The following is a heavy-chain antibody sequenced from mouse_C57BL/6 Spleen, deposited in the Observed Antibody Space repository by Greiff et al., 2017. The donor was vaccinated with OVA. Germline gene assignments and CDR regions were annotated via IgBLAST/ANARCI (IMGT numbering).Heavy chain of an antibody. V-gene: IGHV5-4*01. Sequence: EVKLMESGGGLVKPGGSLKLSCAASGFTFSSYAMSWVRQTPEKRLEWVATISDGGSYTYYPDNVKGRFTISRDNAKNNLYLQMSHLKSEDTAMYCCAREKGWLPLDYWGQGTTLTVSS. CDR3: AREKGWLPLDY. CDR2: ISDGGSYT. CDR1: GFTFSSYA. D-gene: IGHD2-3*01. J-gene: IGHJ2*01.